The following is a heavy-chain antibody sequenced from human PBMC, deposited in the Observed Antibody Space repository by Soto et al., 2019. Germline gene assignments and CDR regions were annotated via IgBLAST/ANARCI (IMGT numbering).Heavy chain of an antibody. CDR3: ARAAYGSGNYYAPHSYYAMDV. D-gene: IGHD3-10*01. Sequence: QVQLQESGPGLVKPSETLSLTCTVSGVSISNYYWSWIRQPPGKGLEWLGYILYTGNTNYNPSLRSRVTISVDTSKNQVSLELTSVTTADTAVYFCARAAYGSGNYYAPHSYYAMDVWGQGTTVTVSS. J-gene: IGHJ6*02. CDR1: GVSISNYY. CDR2: ILYTGNT. V-gene: IGHV4-59*01.